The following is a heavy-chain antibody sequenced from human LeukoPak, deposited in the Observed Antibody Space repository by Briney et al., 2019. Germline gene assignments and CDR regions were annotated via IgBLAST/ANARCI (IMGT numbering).Heavy chain of an antibody. CDR2: ISWNSGSI. CDR3: AKGRVAATTAFDY. D-gene: IGHD2-15*01. Sequence: GGSLKLSCAAYGFTFDDYAMHWVRQAPGKGLEWVSGISWNSGSIGYADSVKGRFTISRDNAKNSLYLQMNSLRAEDTALYYCAKGRVAATTAFDYWGQGTLVTVSS. J-gene: IGHJ4*02. V-gene: IGHV3-9*01. CDR1: GFTFDDYA.